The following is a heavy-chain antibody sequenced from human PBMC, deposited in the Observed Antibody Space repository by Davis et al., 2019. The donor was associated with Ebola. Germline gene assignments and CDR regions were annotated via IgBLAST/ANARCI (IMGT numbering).Heavy chain of an antibody. J-gene: IGHJ4*02. V-gene: IGHV3-30-3*01. CDR1: GFTFSSYA. CDR3: ARDARGMVGATKGDYFDY. Sequence: GESLKLSCAASGFTFSSYAMHWVRQAPGKGLEWVAVISYDGSNKYYADSVKGRFTISRDNSKNTLYLQMNSLRAEDTAVYYCARDARGMVGATKGDYFDYWGQGTLVTVSS. D-gene: IGHD1-26*01. CDR2: ISYDGSNK.